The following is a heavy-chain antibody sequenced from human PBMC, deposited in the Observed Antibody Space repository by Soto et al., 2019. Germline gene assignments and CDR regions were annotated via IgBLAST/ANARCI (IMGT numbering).Heavy chain of an antibody. D-gene: IGHD5-18*01. CDR2: IYTSGST. CDR3: ARGGIQLSYAFDY. CDR1: GTSVSNYY. Sequence: SETLSLTCSVSGTSVSNYYWSWMRQPAGKGLEHIGRIYTSGSTSYNPSLKSRVTMSMDTSQTQIYLNLTSVTAADTAVYYCARGGIQLSYAFDYWGQGIQVTVSS. V-gene: IGHV4-4*07. J-gene: IGHJ4*02.